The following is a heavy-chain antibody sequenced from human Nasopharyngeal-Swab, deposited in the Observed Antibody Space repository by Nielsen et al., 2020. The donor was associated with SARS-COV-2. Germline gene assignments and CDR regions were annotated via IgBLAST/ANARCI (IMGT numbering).Heavy chain of an antibody. J-gene: IGHJ4*02. V-gene: IGHV3-21*01. D-gene: IGHD3-16*01. CDR3: ARDIGGGRYGSDY. CDR1: GFVFSIYG. Sequence: GESLKISCAASGFVFSIYGMNWVRQAPGKGLEWVSSISSSSSNIYYADSVKGRFTISRDNAKNSLYLQMNSLRAEDTAVYYCARDIGGGRYGSDYWGQGTLGTVSS. CDR2: ISSSSSNI.